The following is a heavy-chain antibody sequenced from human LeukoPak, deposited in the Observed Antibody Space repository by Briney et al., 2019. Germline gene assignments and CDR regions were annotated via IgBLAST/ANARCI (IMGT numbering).Heavy chain of an antibody. CDR2: ISGSGSST. V-gene: IGHV3-23*01. D-gene: IGHD2-2*02. Sequence: GGSLRLSCAASGFTFSSYALSWVRQAPGKGLEWVSAISGSGSSTYYADSVKGRFTISRSNSKNTLYLQMNSLRAEDTAVYYCAKDRVVVPAAIGYYYGMDVWGEGTTVTVSS. CDR1: GFTFSSYA. CDR3: AKDRVVVPAAIGYYYGMDV. J-gene: IGHJ6*04.